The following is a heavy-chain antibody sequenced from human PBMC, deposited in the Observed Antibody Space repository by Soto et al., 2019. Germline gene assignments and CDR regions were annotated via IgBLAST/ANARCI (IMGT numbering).Heavy chain of an antibody. V-gene: IGHV1-8*02. J-gene: IGHJ3*02. CDR2: MNPNSGNT. D-gene: IGHD3-3*01. Sequence: ASVKVSCKASGYTFTSYAMHWVRQAPGQRLEWMGWMNPNSGNTGYAQKFQGRVTMTRNTSISTAYMELSSLRSEDTAVYYCARGKGYDFWSGYYRTGDAFDIWGQGTMVTVSS. CDR3: ARGKGYDFWSGYYRTGDAFDI. CDR1: GYTFTSYA.